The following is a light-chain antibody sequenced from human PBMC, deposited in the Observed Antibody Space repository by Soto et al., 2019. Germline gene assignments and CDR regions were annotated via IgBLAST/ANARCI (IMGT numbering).Light chain of an antibody. CDR2: MAS. CDR3: QQLKSYTPT. Sequence: DIQLTQSPSFLSASVGDRVTITCRASQGISSCLAWYQQKPGKAPKLLIYMASTLQSGVPSRFSGSGSGTEFTLTISSLQPEDFATYYCQQLKSYTPTFGHGTKVDIK. CDR1: QGISSC. J-gene: IGKJ3*01. V-gene: IGKV1-9*01.